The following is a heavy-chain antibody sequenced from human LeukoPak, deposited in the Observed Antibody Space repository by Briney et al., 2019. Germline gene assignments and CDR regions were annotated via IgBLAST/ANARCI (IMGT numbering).Heavy chain of an antibody. J-gene: IGHJ6*03. CDR3: AREWSSSGWRTYYYYYMDV. CDR2: IYHSAST. D-gene: IGHD6-19*01. V-gene: IGHV4-4*02. Sequence: PSGTLSLTCAVSGGSISSSNWWSWVRQPPGKGLEWIGEIYHSASTNYNASLKSRVTISVDKSKNQFSLKLSSVTAADTAVYYCAREWSSSGWRTYYYYYMDVWGKGTTVTISS. CDR1: GGSISSSNW.